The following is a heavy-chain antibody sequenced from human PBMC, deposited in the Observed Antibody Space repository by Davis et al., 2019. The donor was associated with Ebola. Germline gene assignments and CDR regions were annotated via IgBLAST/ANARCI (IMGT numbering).Heavy chain of an antibody. CDR1: GFTFSDYY. CDR3: AGAWEYSSSWYPDI. CDR2: ISSSGSTI. D-gene: IGHD6-13*01. Sequence: GGSLRLSCAASGFTFSDYYMNWIRQAPGKGLEWVSYISSSGSTIYYADSVKGRFTISRDNAKNSLYLQMNTLRAEDTAMYYCAGAWEYSSSWYPDIWGQGTMVTVSS. J-gene: IGHJ3*02. V-gene: IGHV3-11*01.